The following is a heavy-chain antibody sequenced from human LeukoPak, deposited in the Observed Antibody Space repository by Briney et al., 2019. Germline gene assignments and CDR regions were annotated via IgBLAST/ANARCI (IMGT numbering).Heavy chain of an antibody. V-gene: IGHV4-59*01. J-gene: IGHJ4*02. Sequence: PSETLSLTCTVSGGSINNYYWSWIRQPPGRGLEWIGYIYYRGSTNYNPSLKSRVTFSVDTSKNQFSLKLNSVTAADTAVYYCARGGDYGDLRYFDYWGQGTLVTVSS. CDR3: ARGGDYGDLRYFDY. D-gene: IGHD4-17*01. CDR1: GGSINNYY. CDR2: IYYRGST.